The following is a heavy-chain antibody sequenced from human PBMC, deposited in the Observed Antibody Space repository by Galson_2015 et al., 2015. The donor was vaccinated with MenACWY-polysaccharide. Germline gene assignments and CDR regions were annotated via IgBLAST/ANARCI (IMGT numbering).Heavy chain of an antibody. J-gene: IGHJ3*02. V-gene: IGHV3-33*01. CDR1: GLRFSGSG. CDR3: AREGSRIVFHAFDT. Sequence: SLRLSCAASGLRFSGSGMQWVRQAPGTGLEWVAVIQYDGSNKVYADSVKGRFTISRDNSKNKLYLEMNSLRAEDTALYYCAREGSRIVFHAFDTWGQGTMVTVSS. CDR2: IQYDGSNK. D-gene: IGHD2-15*01.